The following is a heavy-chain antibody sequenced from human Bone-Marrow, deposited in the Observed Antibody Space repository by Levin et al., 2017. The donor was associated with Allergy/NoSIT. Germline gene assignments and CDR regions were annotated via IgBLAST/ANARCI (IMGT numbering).Heavy chain of an antibody. J-gene: IGHJ4*02. V-gene: IGHV3-33*01. Sequence: GESLKISCAESGLTFNTYGMHWVRQAPGKGLEWVAVIWYDGTNEHYADSVRGRFTISRDNSKNTLFLQMDSLRAGDTAVYYCARDMRTIMGGPDYLDYWGQGTLVTVSS. D-gene: IGHD1-26*01. CDR2: IWYDGTNE. CDR3: ARDMRTIMGGPDYLDY. CDR1: GLTFNTYG.